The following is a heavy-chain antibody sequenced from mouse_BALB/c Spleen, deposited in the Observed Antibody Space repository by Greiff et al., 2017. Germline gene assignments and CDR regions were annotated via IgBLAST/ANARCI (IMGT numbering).Heavy chain of an antibody. Sequence: VKLMESGAELVRPGVSVKISCKGSGYTFTDYAMHWVKQSHAKSLEWIGVISTYYGDASYNQKFKGKATMTVDKSSSTAYMELARLTSEDSAIYYCARNTPYYGNYEAMDYWGQGTSVTVSS. D-gene: IGHD2-10*01. CDR1: GYTFTDYA. V-gene: IGHV1S137*01. J-gene: IGHJ4*01. CDR3: ARNTPYYGNYEAMDY. CDR2: ISTYYGDA.